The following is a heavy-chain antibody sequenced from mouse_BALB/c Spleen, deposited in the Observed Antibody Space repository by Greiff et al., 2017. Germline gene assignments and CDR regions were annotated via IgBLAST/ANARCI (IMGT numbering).Heavy chain of an antibody. CDR1: GFTFSSYT. V-gene: IGHV5-12-2*01. CDR2: ISNGGGST. D-gene: IGHD2-1*01. Sequence: EVQLVESGGGLVQPGGSLKLSCAASGFTFSSYTMSWVRQTPEKRLEWVAYISNGGGSTYYPDTVKGRFTISRDNAKNTLYLQMSSLKSEDTAMYYCARQGFYGNFDDWGQGTTLTVSS. CDR3: ARQGFYGNFDD. J-gene: IGHJ2*01.